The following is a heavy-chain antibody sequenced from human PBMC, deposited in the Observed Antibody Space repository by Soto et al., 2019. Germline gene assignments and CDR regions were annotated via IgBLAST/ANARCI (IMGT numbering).Heavy chain of an antibody. CDR3: ARERPDGARLDP. D-gene: IGHD1-26*01. J-gene: IGHJ5*02. CDR1: GDSISRSYW. V-gene: IGHV4-30-4*01. CDR2: IYYSGST. Sequence: PSETLSLTCAVSGDSISRSYWWSWIRQPPGKGLEWIGYIYYSGSTYYNPSLKSRVAISVDTSKNQFSLKLSSVTAADTAVYYCARERPDGARLDPWGQGTLVTVSS.